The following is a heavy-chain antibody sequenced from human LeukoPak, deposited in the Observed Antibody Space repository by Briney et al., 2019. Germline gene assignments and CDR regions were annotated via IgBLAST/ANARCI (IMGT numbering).Heavy chain of an antibody. D-gene: IGHD3-10*01. CDR1: GGSISSGGYY. V-gene: IGHV4-31*03. Sequence: PSQTLSLTCTVSGGSISSGGYYWSWIRQHPGKGLEWIGYIYYSGSTYYNPSLKSRVTISVDTSKNQFSLKLSSVTAADTAVYYCARRGVSYTNWFDLWGQGTLVTVSS. J-gene: IGHJ5*02. CDR2: IYYSGST. CDR3: ARRGVSYTNWFDL.